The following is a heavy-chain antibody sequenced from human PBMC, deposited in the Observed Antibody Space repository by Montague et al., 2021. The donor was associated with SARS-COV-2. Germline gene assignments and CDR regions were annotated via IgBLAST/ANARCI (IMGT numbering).Heavy chain of an antibody. J-gene: IGHJ3*02. CDR1: GFTLSSYE. V-gene: IGHV3-48*03. CDR2: ISSSGSTI. Sequence: SLRLSCAASGFTLSSYEMNWVRQAPGKGLEWVSYISSSGSTIYYADSVKGRFTISRDNAKNSLYLQMNSLRAEDTAVYYCAREERIAILVVVITHAFDIWGQGTMVTVSS. D-gene: IGHD3-22*01. CDR3: AREERIAILVVVITHAFDI.